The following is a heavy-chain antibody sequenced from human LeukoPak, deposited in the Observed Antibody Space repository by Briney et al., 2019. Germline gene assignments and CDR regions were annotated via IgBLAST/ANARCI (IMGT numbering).Heavy chain of an antibody. Sequence: ASVKVSCKASGYTFTSYGVTWVRQAPGQGLEWMGWISAYNGNTNYAQKLQTRVTMTTDTSTSTAYMELRSLRSDDTAVYYCARGHNGGYYLDYWGQATLVTVSP. J-gene: IGHJ4*02. CDR2: ISAYNGNT. CDR1: GYTFTSYG. V-gene: IGHV1-18*01. CDR3: ARGHNGGYYLDY. D-gene: IGHD2-15*01.